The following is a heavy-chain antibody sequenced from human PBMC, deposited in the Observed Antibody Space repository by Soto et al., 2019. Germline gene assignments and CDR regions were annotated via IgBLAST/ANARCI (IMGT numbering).Heavy chain of an antibody. V-gene: IGHV3-23*01. CDR2: RGSGGST. CDR3: AKFRGPTYDFGYMDA. Sequence: EVQLLESGGGVVQPGGSLTLSCAASGFIFSNYAMTWVRQAPGKGLEWVSSRGSGGSTYQADSVKGRFIISRDNSKNMLYLQMDSLRAEDTAVYYCAKFRGPTYDFGYMDAWSDGSTV. CDR1: GFIFSNYA. J-gene: IGHJ6*03. D-gene: IGHD1-1*01.